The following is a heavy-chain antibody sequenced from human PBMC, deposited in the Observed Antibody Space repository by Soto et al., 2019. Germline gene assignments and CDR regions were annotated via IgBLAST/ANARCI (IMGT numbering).Heavy chain of an antibody. CDR1: GGSISSYY. CDR3: ARRGGRTFDY. V-gene: IGHV4-59*08. CDR2: IYYSGRT. D-gene: IGHD3-16*01. Sequence: QVQLQESGPGLVKPSETLSLTCTVSGGSISSYYWSWIRQPPGKGLEWIGYIYYSGRTNYNPSLKSRATIPVDTSKNQFSLKRSSVTAADTAVYYCARRGGRTFDYWGQGTLVTVSS. J-gene: IGHJ4*02.